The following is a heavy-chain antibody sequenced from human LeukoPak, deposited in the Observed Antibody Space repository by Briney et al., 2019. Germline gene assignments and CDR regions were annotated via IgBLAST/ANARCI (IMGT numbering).Heavy chain of an antibody. V-gene: IGHV1-2*02. Sequence: ASVKVSCKASEDTFTVYYIHWVRQAPGQGLEGMGWVNPNNGGTKYAQEFQGGVTMTRDTSLSTAYMELSRLRSDDTAVYYCATDHCTRTNCYEDYYHGMDVWGQGTTVTVSS. D-gene: IGHD2-2*01. CDR2: VNPNNGGT. CDR1: EDTFTVYY. CDR3: ATDHCTRTNCYEDYYHGMDV. J-gene: IGHJ6*02.